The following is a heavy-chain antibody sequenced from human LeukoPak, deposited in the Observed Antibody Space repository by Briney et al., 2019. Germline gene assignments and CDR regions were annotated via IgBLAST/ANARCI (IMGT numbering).Heavy chain of an antibody. CDR2: INHSGST. D-gene: IGHD3-10*01. Sequence: SETLSLTCAVYGGSFSGYYWSWIRQPPGKGLEWIGEINHSGSTNYNPSLKSRVTISVDTSKNQFSLKLSSVTAADTAVYYCARRGLLWFGELLTPWDYWGQGTLVTVSP. CDR1: GGSFSGYY. V-gene: IGHV4-34*01. J-gene: IGHJ4*02. CDR3: ARRGLLWFGELLTPWDY.